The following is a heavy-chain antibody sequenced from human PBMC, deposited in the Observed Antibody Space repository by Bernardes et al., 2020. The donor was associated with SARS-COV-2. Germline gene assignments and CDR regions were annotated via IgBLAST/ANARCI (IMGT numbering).Heavy chain of an antibody. Sequence: GSLRLSCAASGFTFSNYAMSWVRQAPGKGLEWVSDISGPGRTYYADPVRGRFTISRDNSKNTLYLEMNSLRVEDTAVYYCAKELAYGSSWRDYSYYFGMDVWGQGTTVTVSS. CDR2: ISGPGRT. CDR1: GFTFSNYA. CDR3: AKELAYGSSWRDYSYYFGMDV. J-gene: IGHJ6*02. V-gene: IGHV3-23*01. D-gene: IGHD6-13*01.